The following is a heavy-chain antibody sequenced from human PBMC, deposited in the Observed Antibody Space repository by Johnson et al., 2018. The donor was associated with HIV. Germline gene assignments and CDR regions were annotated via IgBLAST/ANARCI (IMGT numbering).Heavy chain of an antibody. Sequence: VQLVESGGGLVQPGGSLRLSCAASGFTFSSYAMIWVRQAPGKGLEWVSVIYSGGSTYYADSVKGRFTISRDNAKNSLYLQMNSLRAEDTALYYCARELTSGSSMAFDIWGQGTMVTVSS. CDR1: GFTFSSYA. CDR3: ARELTSGSSMAFDI. V-gene: IGHV3-23*03. CDR2: IYSGGST. J-gene: IGHJ3*02. D-gene: IGHD1-26*01.